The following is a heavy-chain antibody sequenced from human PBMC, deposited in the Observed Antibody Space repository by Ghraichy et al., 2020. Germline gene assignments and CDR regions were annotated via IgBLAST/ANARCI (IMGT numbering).Heavy chain of an antibody. CDR2: IYYSGST. J-gene: IGHJ6*02. V-gene: IGHV4-31*03. D-gene: IGHD2-15*01. Sequence: SETLSLTCTVSGGSISSGGYYWIWIRQHPGKGRDWNGYIYYSGSTNYNPSLKSRVTISVDTSKNPLSLKLSSVTAADTAVYYCARGGGLGYCSGGTCHYYYGLDVWGQGTPVTVSS. CDR1: GGSISSGGYY. CDR3: ARGGGLGYCSGGTCHYYYGLDV.